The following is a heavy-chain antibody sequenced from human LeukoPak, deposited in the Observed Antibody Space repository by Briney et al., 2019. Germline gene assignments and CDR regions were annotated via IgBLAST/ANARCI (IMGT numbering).Heavy chain of an antibody. Sequence: PGGSLRLSCAASGFTFSRYAMSWVRQAPGKGPEWVSAITGGATTTYYAASVKGRFTISRDNSKNTLYLQMNSLRAEDAAVYYCAKRDGYNPYWYFDLWGRGTLVTVSS. CDR1: GFTFSRYA. CDR3: AKRDGYNPYWYFDL. J-gene: IGHJ2*01. CDR2: ITGGATTT. D-gene: IGHD5-24*01. V-gene: IGHV3-23*01.